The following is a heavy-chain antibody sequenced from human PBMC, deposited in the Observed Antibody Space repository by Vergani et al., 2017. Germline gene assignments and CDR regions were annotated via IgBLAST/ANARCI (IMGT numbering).Heavy chain of an antibody. CDR1: GFSVSNSG. J-gene: IGHJ4*02. CDR2: IQYDGSDI. Sequence: QVQLVESGGGVVQPGGSLRLSCVASGFSVSNSGMHWVRQTPGKGLEWVAFIQYDGSDIFYADFVEGRFTITRDNAKKSVYLQMNSLRAEDTAMYFCARGVWDCTHIRCSPPSYWGQGTQVTVSS. CDR3: ARGVWDCTHIRCSPPSY. V-gene: IGHV3-30*02. D-gene: IGHD2-8*01.